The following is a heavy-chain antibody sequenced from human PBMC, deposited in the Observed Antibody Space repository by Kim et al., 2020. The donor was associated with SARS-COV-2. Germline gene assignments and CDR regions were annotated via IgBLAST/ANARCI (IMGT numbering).Heavy chain of an antibody. J-gene: IGHJ5*02. CDR2: IKQDGSEK. CDR1: GFTFSSYW. Sequence: GGSLRLSCVASGFTFSSYWMSWVRQAPGKGLEWVANIKQDGSEKYYVDSVKGRFTISRDNGKNSLYLQMNSLRAEDTAVYYCARDDTLFISIYASGSENWFDPWGRGTLVTVSS. D-gene: IGHD3-10*01. CDR3: ARDDTLFISIYASGSENWFDP. V-gene: IGHV3-7*01.